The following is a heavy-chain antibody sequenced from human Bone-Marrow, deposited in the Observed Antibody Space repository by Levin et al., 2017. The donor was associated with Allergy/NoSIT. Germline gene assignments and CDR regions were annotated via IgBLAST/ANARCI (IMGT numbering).Heavy chain of an antibody. CDR1: GFTFRHYT. CDR2: ITSSGDST. J-gene: IGHJ4*02. CDR3: ARDPARGYYDSSGYSGDH. V-gene: IGHV3-48*02. Sequence: AGGSLRLSCAASGFTFRHYTMNWVRQAPGKGLEWVSCITSSGDSTYYADSVKGRFTISRDNAKNSLYLQLNRLRDEDTAMYYCARDPARGYYDSSGYSGDHWGQGTLVRVSS. D-gene: IGHD3-22*01.